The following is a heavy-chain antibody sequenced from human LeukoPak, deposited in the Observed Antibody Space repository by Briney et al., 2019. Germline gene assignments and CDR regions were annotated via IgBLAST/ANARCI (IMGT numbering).Heavy chain of an antibody. D-gene: IGHD1-1*01. CDR1: GFTFSSYA. J-gene: IGHJ4*02. CDR2: ISYDGSNK. CDR3: ARDRLEGSFDY. V-gene: IGHV3-30-3*01. Sequence: GGSLRPSCAASGFTFSSYAMHWVRQAPGKGLEWVAVISYDGSNKYYADSVKGRFTISRDNSKNTLYLQMNSLRAEDTAVYYCARDRLEGSFDYWGQGTLVTVSS.